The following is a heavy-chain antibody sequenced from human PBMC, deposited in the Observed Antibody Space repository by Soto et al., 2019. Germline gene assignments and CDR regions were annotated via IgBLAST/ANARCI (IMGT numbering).Heavy chain of an antibody. D-gene: IGHD4-17*01. Sequence: QVQLQESGPGLVKPSQTLSVTCTVSGGSISSGGYYWSWIRQHPTKGLEWIAYINHSGRTYFNPSLKSRVSVSIDTSQNQLSLKLASVTAADTAVYYCATRAAYGGLFANWGQGILVTVSS. V-gene: IGHV4-31*03. CDR1: GGSISSGGYY. CDR2: INHSGRT. J-gene: IGHJ4*02. CDR3: ATRAAYGGLFAN.